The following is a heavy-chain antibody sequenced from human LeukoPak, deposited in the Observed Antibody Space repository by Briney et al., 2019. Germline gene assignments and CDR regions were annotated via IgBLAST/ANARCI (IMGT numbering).Heavy chain of an antibody. CDR3: ARDRSSWSLDAFDI. D-gene: IGHD6-13*01. CDR1: GFTFSSYS. V-gene: IGHV3-21*01. CDR2: ISSSSSYI. J-gene: IGHJ3*02. Sequence: GGSLRLSCAASGFTFSSYSVNWVRQAPGKGLEWVSSISSSSSYIYYADSVKGRFTISRDNAKNSLYLQMNSLRAEDTAVYYCARDRSSWSLDAFDIWGQGTMVTVSS.